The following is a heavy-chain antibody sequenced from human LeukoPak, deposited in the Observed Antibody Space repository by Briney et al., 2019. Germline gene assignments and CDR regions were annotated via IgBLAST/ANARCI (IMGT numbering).Heavy chain of an antibody. CDR3: ANYGSVSYFAY. D-gene: IGHD3-10*01. CDR2: ISGNGVST. Sequence: GGSLRLSCAASGFTFTTYAMNWVRQAPGKGLEWVSTISGNGVSTYYADSVKGRFTISRDNSKNTLYLQMISLRAEDTAVYYCANYGSVSYFAYWGQGTLVTVSS. CDR1: GFTFTTYA. J-gene: IGHJ4*02. V-gene: IGHV3-23*01.